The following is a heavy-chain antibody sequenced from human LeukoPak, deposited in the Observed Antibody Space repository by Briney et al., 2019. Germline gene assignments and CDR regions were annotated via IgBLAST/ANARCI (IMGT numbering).Heavy chain of an antibody. CDR1: GGPISSRSYY. CDR2: IHYSGST. D-gene: IGHD2-2*01. CDR3: ARVVVPLSFDY. Sequence: SDTLSLTRTVSGGPISSRSYYWGWIPQPPGKGLEWIGSIHYSGSTYYNPSLKSRVTISVDTSKNQFSLKLSSVTAADTAVYYCARVVVPLSFDYWGQGTLVTVSS. V-gene: IGHV4-39*01. J-gene: IGHJ4*02.